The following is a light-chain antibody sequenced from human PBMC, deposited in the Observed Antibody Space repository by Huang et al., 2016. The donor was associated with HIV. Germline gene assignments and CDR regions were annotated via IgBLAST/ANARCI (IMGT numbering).Light chain of an antibody. CDR3: QQYHNWPFT. CDR1: QRVSSN. CDR2: DAS. V-gene: IGKV3-15*01. Sequence: EIVMTQSPATLSVSPGKRATLSCRASQRVSSNLAWYQQKPGQAPRRPIYDASTKATGIPARFSGSGSGTEFTLTISSLQSEDFALYYCQQYHNWPFTFGPGTKV. J-gene: IGKJ3*01.